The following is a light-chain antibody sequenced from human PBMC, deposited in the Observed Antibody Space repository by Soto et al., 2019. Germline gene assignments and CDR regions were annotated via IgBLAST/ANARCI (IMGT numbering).Light chain of an antibody. V-gene: IGLV2-14*01. J-gene: IGLJ1*01. Sequence: QSALTQPASVSGSPGQSIAISCTGSSSDVGGYNYVSWYQQHPGKAPQLIIYEVTNRPSGVSNRFSGSKSGNTASLTISGLQAEDEADYYCSSYTSSSTRVFGTGTKATVL. CDR1: SSDVGGYNY. CDR3: SSYTSSSTRV. CDR2: EVT.